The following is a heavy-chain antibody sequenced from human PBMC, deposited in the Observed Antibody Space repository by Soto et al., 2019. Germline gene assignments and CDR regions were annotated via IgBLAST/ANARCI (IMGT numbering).Heavy chain of an antibody. CDR2: ISAYDGET. CDR3: ATIQFPHYYMDV. J-gene: IGHJ6*03. CDR1: GYTFTSYG. V-gene: IGHV1-18*01. Sequence: ASVKVSCKASGYTFTSYGISWVRQAPGKGLEWMGGISAYDGETNYAQKLQGRVTMTEDTSTDTAYMELSSLRSEDTAVYYCATIQFPHYYMDVWGKGTTVTVSS.